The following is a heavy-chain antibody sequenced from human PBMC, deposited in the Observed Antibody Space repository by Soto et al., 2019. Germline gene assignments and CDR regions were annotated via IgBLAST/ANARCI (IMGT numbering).Heavy chain of an antibody. Sequence: EVQLVESGGGLVKPGGSLRLSCAASGFTFSNAWMNWVRQAPGKGLEWVGRIKSKTDGGTTDYAAPVKGRFTISRDDSKNTLYLQMNSLKTEDTAVYYCTTELEVEMATIVPDAFDIWGQGTMVTVSS. D-gene: IGHD5-12*01. CDR1: GFTFSNAW. CDR3: TTELEVEMATIVPDAFDI. CDR2: IKSKTDGGTT. J-gene: IGHJ3*02. V-gene: IGHV3-15*07.